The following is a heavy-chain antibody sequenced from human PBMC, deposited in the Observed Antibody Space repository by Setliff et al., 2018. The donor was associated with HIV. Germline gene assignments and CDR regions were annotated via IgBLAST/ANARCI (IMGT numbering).Heavy chain of an antibody. Sequence: PGGSLRLSCAASGFTFSSYWMYWVRQAPGKGLVWVSRINSDGSSTSYADSVKGRFTISRDNAKNTLYLRMNSLRAEDTAVYYCAKDSEWDCSSTSCYAPIDYWGQGTLVTVSS. CDR3: AKDSEWDCSSTSCYAPIDY. CDR2: INSDGSST. J-gene: IGHJ4*02. V-gene: IGHV3-74*01. CDR1: GFTFSSYW. D-gene: IGHD2-2*01.